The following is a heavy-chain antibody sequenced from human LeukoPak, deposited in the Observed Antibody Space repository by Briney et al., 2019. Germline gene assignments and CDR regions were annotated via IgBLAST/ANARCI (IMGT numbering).Heavy chain of an antibody. CDR2: ISYDGSNK. J-gene: IGHJ5*02. CDR1: GFTFSNAW. D-gene: IGHD3-10*01. Sequence: GGSLRLSCAASGFTFSNAWMIWVRQAPGKGLEWVAVISYDGSNKYYADSVKGRFTISRDNSKNTLYLQMNSLRAEDTAVYYCAIGDTNSGGFDPWGQGTLVTVSS. V-gene: IGHV3-30-3*01. CDR3: AIGDTNSGGFDP.